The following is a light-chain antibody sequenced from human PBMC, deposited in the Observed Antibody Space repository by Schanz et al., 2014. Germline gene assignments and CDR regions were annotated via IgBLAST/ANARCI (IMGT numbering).Light chain of an antibody. V-gene: IGKV3-15*01. CDR1: QSVASN. Sequence: IVMTQSPATLSVSPGERVTLSCRASQSVASNLAWYQHKTGQAPRLLIYAGSKRATGIPARFSGSGSGTDFTLTISSLQSEDFAVYYCQQYNNWPPWTFGQGTKVEI. J-gene: IGKJ1*01. CDR3: QQYNNWPPWT. CDR2: AGS.